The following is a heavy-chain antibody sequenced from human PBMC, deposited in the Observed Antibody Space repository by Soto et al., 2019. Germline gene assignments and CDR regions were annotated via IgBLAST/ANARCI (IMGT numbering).Heavy chain of an antibody. D-gene: IGHD3-3*01. V-gene: IGHV5-10-1*01. CDR3: ARLPTSRSNYDFWSGYYANDAFDI. J-gene: IGHJ3*02. CDR1: GYSFTSYW. Sequence: GESLKISCKGSGYSFTSYWISWARQMPGKGLEWMGRIDPSDSYTNYSPSFQGHVTISADKSISTAYLQWSSLKASDTAMYYCARLPTSRSNYDFWSGYYANDAFDIWGQGTMVTVSS. CDR2: IDPSDSYT.